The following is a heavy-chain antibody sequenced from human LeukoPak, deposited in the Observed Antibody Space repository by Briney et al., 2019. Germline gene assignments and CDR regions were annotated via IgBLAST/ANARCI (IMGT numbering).Heavy chain of an antibody. CDR2: IYYSGST. CDR3: ARGGGWGNWNDAVDY. CDR1: GGSFSGYY. V-gene: IGHV4-34*01. J-gene: IGHJ4*02. D-gene: IGHD1-1*01. Sequence: PSETLSLTCAVYGGSFSGYYWSWIRQPPGKGLEWIGSIYYSGSTYYNPSLKSRVTISVDTSKNQFSLKLSSVTAADTAVYYCARGGGWGNWNDAVDYWGQGTLVTVSS.